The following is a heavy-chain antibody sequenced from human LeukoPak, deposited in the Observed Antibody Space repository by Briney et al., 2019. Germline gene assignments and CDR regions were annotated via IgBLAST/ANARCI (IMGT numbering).Heavy chain of an antibody. J-gene: IGHJ4*02. Sequence: PSETLSLTCTVSGGSISSYYWSWIRQPPGKGLEWIGYIYYSGSTDYNPSLKSRVTISVDTSKNQFSLKLSSVTAADTAVYYCARDAGGWLQSRYFDYWGQGTLVTVSS. D-gene: IGHD5-12*01. CDR2: IYYSGST. V-gene: IGHV4-59*01. CDR3: ARDAGGWLQSRYFDY. CDR1: GGSISSYY.